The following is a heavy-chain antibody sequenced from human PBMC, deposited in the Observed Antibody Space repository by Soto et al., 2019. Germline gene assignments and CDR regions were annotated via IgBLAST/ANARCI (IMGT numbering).Heavy chain of an antibody. D-gene: IGHD6-6*01. Sequence: PGGSLRLSCAASGFTFSSYGMHWVRQAPGKGLEWVAVISYDGGNKYYADSVKGRFTISRDNSKNTLYLQMNSLRAEDTAVYYCAKDRAWSSSSYTDYYYYGMDVWGQGTTVTVSS. CDR3: AKDRAWSSSSYTDYYYYGMDV. V-gene: IGHV3-30*18. J-gene: IGHJ6*02. CDR2: ISYDGGNK. CDR1: GFTFSSYG.